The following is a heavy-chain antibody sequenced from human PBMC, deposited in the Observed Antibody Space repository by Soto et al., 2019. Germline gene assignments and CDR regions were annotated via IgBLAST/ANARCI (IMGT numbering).Heavy chain of an antibody. CDR3: ARDGGRHSGGIDY. D-gene: IGHD1-26*01. CDR2: IIPIFGTA. J-gene: IGHJ4*02. CDR1: GGTFSSYS. Sequence: QVQLVQSGAEVKKPGSSVKVSCKASGGTFSSYSINWVRQAPGQGLEWMGEIIPIFGTANYAQKCQGRVPITADESTSTAYMELSSLRSEATAVYYCARDGGRHSGGIDYWGQGTLVTVSS. V-gene: IGHV1-69*01.